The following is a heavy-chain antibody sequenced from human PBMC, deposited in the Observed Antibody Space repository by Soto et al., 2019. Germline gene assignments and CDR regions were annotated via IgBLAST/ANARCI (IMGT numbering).Heavy chain of an antibody. CDR2: IIPILGIA. J-gene: IGHJ4*02. CDR3: ARDYYYDSSRLDY. V-gene: IGHV1-69*04. Sequence: ASVKVSCKASGGTFSSYTISWVRQAPGQGLEWMGRIIPILGIANYAQKFQGRVTITADKSTSTAYMELSSLRSEDTAVYYCARDYYYDSSRLDYWGQGTLVTVSS. D-gene: IGHD3-22*01. CDR1: GGTFSSYT.